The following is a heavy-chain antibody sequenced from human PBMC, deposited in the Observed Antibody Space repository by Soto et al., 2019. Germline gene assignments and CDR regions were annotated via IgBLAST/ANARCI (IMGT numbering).Heavy chain of an antibody. CDR1: GYTFTSYD. D-gene: IGHD3-3*01. V-gene: IGHV1-8*01. CDR2: MNPNSGNT. CDR3: ARGFRLRFLEWLYEGPYSYYGMDV. Sequence: ASVKVSCKASGYTFTSYDINWVRQATGQGLEWMGWMNPNSGNTGYAQKFQGRVTMTRNTSIRTAYMELSSLRSEDTAVDYCARGFRLRFLEWLYEGPYSYYGMDVGGQGTTVTVSS. J-gene: IGHJ6*02.